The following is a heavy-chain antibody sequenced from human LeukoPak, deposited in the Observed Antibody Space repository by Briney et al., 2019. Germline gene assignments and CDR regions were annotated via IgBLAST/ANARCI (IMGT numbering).Heavy chain of an antibody. V-gene: IGHV5-51*01. CDR1: GHDFTAYW. J-gene: IGHJ4*02. CDR3: ARLSGRVVCSAGSCYIDS. CDR2: IHPSDSGT. Sequence: GESLKISCRSSGHDFTAYWIAWVRQLPGKGLEWMGIIHPSDSGTQYSPSFQGQVTISADNSISTAYLQWNSLKASDTAMYYCARLSGRVVCSAGSCYIDSWGQGTLVTVSS. D-gene: IGHD2-15*01.